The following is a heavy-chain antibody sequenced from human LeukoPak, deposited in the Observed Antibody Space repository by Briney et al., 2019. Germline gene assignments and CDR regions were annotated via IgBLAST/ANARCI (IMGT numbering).Heavy chain of an antibody. J-gene: IGHJ4*02. CDR2: VSASGGRK. Sequence: GGSLRLSCAASGFRFSDFAMSWVRQAPGKGLECVSVVSASGGRKYSAESVKARFTISRDNSKNTLYLEMSSLTADDTAVYYCAKGHSDFGTGFDLWGQGTLVTVS. V-gene: IGHV3-23*01. CDR1: GFRFSDFA. CDR3: AKGHSDFGTGFDL. D-gene: IGHD4-17*01.